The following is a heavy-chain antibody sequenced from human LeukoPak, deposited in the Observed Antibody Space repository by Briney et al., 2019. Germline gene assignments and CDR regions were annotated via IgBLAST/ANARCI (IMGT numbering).Heavy chain of an antibody. CDR1: GFTVSTNY. Sequence: SGGSLRLSCAASGFTVSTNYMIWVRQAPGKGLEWVSVLYSDGDTTYYPDSVKGRFIISRDNSRNTLSLQMHSLRAEDTAVYYCARRENNGYYLSWGQGTLVTVSS. D-gene: IGHD3-22*01. J-gene: IGHJ5*02. CDR2: LYSDGDTT. V-gene: IGHV3-53*01. CDR3: ARRENNGYYLS.